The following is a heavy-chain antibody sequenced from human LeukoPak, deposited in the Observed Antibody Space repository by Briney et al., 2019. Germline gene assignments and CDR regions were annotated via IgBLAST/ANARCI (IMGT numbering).Heavy chain of an antibody. CDR2: ISYDGNMK. Sequence: GRSLRLSCAASGFTFSSYGMHWVRQAPGKGLEWVAYISYDGNMKDYADSVKGRFTVSRDNSKNTLSLQMNSLRAEDTAVYYCARDNDLLRYFDWPLDYWGQGTLVTVSS. D-gene: IGHD3-9*01. CDR3: ARDNDLLRYFDWPLDY. V-gene: IGHV3-33*01. CDR1: GFTFSSYG. J-gene: IGHJ4*02.